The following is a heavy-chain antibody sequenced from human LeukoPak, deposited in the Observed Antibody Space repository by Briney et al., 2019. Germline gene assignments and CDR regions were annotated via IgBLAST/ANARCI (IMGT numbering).Heavy chain of an antibody. J-gene: IGHJ3*02. CDR3: ASIPRYSSSWLPGDAFDI. CDR2: IYYSGST. CDR1: GGSISSSSYY. V-gene: IGHV4-39*01. Sequence: SETLSLTCTVSGGSISSSSYYWGWIRQPPGKGLEWIGSIYYSGSTYYNPSLKSRVTISVDTSKNQFSLKLSSVTAADTAVYYCASIPRYSSSWLPGDAFDIWGQGTMVTVSS. D-gene: IGHD6-13*01.